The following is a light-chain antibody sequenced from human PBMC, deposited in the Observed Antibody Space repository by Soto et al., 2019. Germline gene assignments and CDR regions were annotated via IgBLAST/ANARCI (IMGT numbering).Light chain of an antibody. CDR3: QHYNSWPLT. CDR2: GAS. J-gene: IGKJ4*01. CDR1: QSVGNN. Sequence: EIVMTQSPATLSVSPGEKATLSCTSSQSVGNNLAWYQQKPGQTPRLLIHGASTRDTGIPARFSGSGSGTEFTLTISSLQSEDCAVYFCQHYNSWPLTFGGGTKVDIK. V-gene: IGKV3-15*01.